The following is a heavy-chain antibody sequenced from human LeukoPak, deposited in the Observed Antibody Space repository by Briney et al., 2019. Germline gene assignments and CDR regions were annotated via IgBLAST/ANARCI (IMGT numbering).Heavy chain of an antibody. V-gene: IGHV4-59*01. CDR3: ARVSSSGWFSFDY. D-gene: IGHD6-19*01. Sequence: PSETLSLTCTVSGGSISSYYWSWIRQPPGKGLEWIGYIYYSGSTNYNPSLKSRVTISVDTSKNQFSLKLSSVTAADTAVYYCARVSSSGWFSFDYWGQGTLVTVSS. J-gene: IGHJ4*02. CDR1: GGSISSYY. CDR2: IYYSGST.